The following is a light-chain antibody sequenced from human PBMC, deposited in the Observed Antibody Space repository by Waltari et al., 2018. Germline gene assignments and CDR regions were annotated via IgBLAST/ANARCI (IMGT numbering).Light chain of an antibody. V-gene: IGKV3-11*01. Sequence: EIVLTQSPATLSLSPGERATLSCRASQSVSSKLAWYQQKPGQAPRLLIYDASNRATDIAARFSGSGSGTDFTLTISSLEPDDFAVYYCQHRNNWPLTFGGGTKVEIK. CDR2: DAS. CDR3: QHRNNWPLT. CDR1: QSVSSK. J-gene: IGKJ4*01.